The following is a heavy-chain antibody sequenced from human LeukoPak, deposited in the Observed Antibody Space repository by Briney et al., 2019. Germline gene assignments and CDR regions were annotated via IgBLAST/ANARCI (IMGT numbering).Heavy chain of an antibody. J-gene: IGHJ5*02. CDR2: FPFGNTYT. CDR3: ARDRIPYGSAPTNWFDP. D-gene: IGHD6-25*01. V-gene: IGHV3-21*01. CDR1: GFTFSSYS. Sequence: NAGGPLRLSCAASGFTFSSYSMNWVRKAPGRGLEWVSSFPFGNTYTHYAATVRGRFTISRDNAKNSLYLQMNSLRAEDTAVYYCARDRIPYGSAPTNWFDPWGQGTLVTVSS.